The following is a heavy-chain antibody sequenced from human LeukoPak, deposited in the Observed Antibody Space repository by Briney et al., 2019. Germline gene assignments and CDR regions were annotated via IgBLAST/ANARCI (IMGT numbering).Heavy chain of an antibody. Sequence: SVKVSCKASGFTFTSSAMQWVRQARGQRLEWIGWIVVGSGNTNYAQKLQERVTITRDMSTSTAYMELSSLRSEDTAVYYCAADGPAGGYFDYWGQGTLVTVSS. CDR2: IVVGSGNT. CDR3: AADGPAGGYFDY. CDR1: GFTFTSSA. J-gene: IGHJ4*02. D-gene: IGHD2-8*02. V-gene: IGHV1-58*02.